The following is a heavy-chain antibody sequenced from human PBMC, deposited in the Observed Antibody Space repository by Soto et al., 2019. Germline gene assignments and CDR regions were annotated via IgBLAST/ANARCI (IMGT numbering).Heavy chain of an antibody. Sequence: ASVKVSCKVSGYTLTELSMHWVRQAPGKGLEWMGGFDPEDGETIYAQKFQGRVTMTEDTSTDTAYMELSSLRSEDTAVHYCATDQQLVQEVYYYGMDVWGQGTTVTVSS. CDR3: ATDQQLVQEVYYYGMDV. CDR1: GYTLTELS. J-gene: IGHJ6*02. CDR2: FDPEDGET. D-gene: IGHD6-6*01. V-gene: IGHV1-24*01.